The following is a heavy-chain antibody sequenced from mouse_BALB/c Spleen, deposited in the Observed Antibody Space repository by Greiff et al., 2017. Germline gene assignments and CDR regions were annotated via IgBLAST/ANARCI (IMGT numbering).Heavy chain of an antibody. CDR2: ISDGGSYT. CDR1: GFTFSDYY. J-gene: IGHJ4*01. V-gene: IGHV5-4*02. CDR3: ARGHLYYGSSYDYAMDY. Sequence: EVKLVESGGCLVKPGGSLKLSCAASGFTFSDYYMYWVRQTPEKRLEWVATISDGGSYTYYPDSVKGRFTISRDNAKNNLYLQMSSLKSEDTAMYYCARGHLYYGSSYDYAMDYWGQGTSVTVSS. D-gene: IGHD1-1*01.